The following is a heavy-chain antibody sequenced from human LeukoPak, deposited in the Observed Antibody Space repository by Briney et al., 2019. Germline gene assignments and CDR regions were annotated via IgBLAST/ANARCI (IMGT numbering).Heavy chain of an antibody. CDR3: ARLTGSYYFDY. J-gene: IGHJ4*02. Sequence: PGGSLRLSCAASGFTFSSYWMSWVRQAPGKGLEWVSVIYSGGKTYYADSVKGRLTISRDNSKNTLYLQMNTLRAEDTAVYYCARLTGSYYFDYWGQGTLVTVSS. CDR1: GFTFSSYW. CDR2: IYSGGKT. V-gene: IGHV3-53*01. D-gene: IGHD3-9*01.